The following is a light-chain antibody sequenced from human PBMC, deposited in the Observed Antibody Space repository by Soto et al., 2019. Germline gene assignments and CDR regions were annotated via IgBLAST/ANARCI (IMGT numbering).Light chain of an antibody. Sequence: EVVMTQSPGTLSLSPGERATVSCRASQSVSTRSLVWYQQKPGQAPRLLIYAASTRVTGIADRFSGSGSGTDFTLTISRLEAEDFAVYHCQQYGDSITFGGGTKVDIK. CDR1: QSVSTRS. CDR3: QQYGDSIT. J-gene: IGKJ4*01. V-gene: IGKV3-20*01. CDR2: AAS.